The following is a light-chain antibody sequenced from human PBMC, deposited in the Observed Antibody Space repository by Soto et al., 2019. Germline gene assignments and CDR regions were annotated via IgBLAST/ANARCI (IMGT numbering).Light chain of an antibody. CDR1: NSDVGGYNS. CDR2: EVS. Sequence: QSALTQPASLSGSPGQSISISCTGTNSDVGGYNSVSWYQQYPGTAPKLIIYEVSKRPSGISIRFSGSKSANTASLTISGLQADDEADYYCSSNTPTWVFGTGTKLTVL. V-gene: IGLV2-14*03. J-gene: IGLJ3*02. CDR3: SSNTPTWV.